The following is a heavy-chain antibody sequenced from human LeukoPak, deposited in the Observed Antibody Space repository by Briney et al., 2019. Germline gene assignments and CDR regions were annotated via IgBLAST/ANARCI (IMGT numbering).Heavy chain of an antibody. CDR3: ARVSGSIVARSAWFDS. D-gene: IGHD6-6*01. CDR1: GGTFSSYA. Sequence: SVKVSCKASGGTFSSYAISWVRQAPGQGLEWMGRIIPILGIANYAQKFQGRVTITADKSTSTAYMELRSLRSDDTAVYYCARVSGSIVARSAWFDSWGQGTLVTVSS. V-gene: IGHV1-69*04. CDR2: IIPILGIA. J-gene: IGHJ5*01.